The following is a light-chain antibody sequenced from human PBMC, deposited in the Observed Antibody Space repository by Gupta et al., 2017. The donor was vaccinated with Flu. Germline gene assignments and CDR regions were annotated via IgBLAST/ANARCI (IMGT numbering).Light chain of an antibody. Sequence: SSELTQAPAVSVALGQTVRITCQGDSRRSYYASWYQQKPGQAPVLVIYGKNNRLSGIPDRFSGSSAGNTASLTITGAQAEEEADYYCNSRDSSGNVVFGGGTKLTVL. CDR3: NSRDSSGNVV. V-gene: IGLV3-19*01. CDR1: SRRSYY. J-gene: IGLJ2*01. CDR2: GKN.